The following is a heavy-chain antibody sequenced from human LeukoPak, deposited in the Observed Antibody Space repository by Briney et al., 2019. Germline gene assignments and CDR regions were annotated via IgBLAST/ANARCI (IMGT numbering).Heavy chain of an antibody. Sequence: PGGSLRLSCGTSGSTLSTYSMNWVRQAPGKRLEWVSSISSSSSYIYYGDSVKGRFTISRDNAKNSLYLQMNSLRAEDTAVYYCAELGITMIGGVWGKGTTVTISS. V-gene: IGHV3-21*01. J-gene: IGHJ6*04. CDR2: ISSSSSYI. D-gene: IGHD3-10*02. CDR1: GSTLSTYS. CDR3: AELGITMIGGV.